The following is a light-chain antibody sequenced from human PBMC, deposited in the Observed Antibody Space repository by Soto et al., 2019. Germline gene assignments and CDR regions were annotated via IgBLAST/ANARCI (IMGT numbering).Light chain of an antibody. CDR3: SSYISSSTVV. J-gene: IGLJ2*01. V-gene: IGLV2-14*01. CDR2: DVS. Sequence: QSALTQPASVSGSPGQSITISCTGTSSDVGGYNYVSWYQQHPGPAPKLMICDVSNRPSGVSKRFSGSKSGNTASLTISGLQAEDEADYYCSSYISSSTVVFGGGTTLTVL. CDR1: SSDVGGYNY.